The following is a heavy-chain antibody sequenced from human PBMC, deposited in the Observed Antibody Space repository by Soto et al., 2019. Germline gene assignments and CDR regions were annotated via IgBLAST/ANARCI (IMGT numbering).Heavy chain of an antibody. CDR3: TREDRSCWPRYYYYYGMDV. Sequence: GVSLRLSCPASGFTFGDYAMSWVRQAPGKGREWVGFIRSKADGGTTEYAASVKGRFTISRDDSKSIADLEMKSLEAEDTDVYYCTREDRSCWPRYYYYYGMDVWGQGTTVTVSS. CDR2: IRSKADGGTT. D-gene: IGHD6-19*01. V-gene: IGHV3-49*04. J-gene: IGHJ6*02. CDR1: GFTFGDYA.